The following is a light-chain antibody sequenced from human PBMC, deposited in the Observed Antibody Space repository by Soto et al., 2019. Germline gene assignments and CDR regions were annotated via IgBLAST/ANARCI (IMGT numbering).Light chain of an antibody. Sequence: DIQMTQSPSSLSASVGDRVTITCRASQSISIYLNWYQQKPGKAPKLLIYAASSLQSGVPSRFSGSGSGTDFTLTINSLQPEDFATYHGQQSYGSPPTFGQGTRVEIK. J-gene: IGKJ1*01. V-gene: IGKV1-39*01. CDR2: AAS. CDR1: QSISIY. CDR3: QQSYGSPPT.